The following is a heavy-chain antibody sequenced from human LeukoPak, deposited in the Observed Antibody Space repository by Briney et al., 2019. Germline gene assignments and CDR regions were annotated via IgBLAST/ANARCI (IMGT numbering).Heavy chain of an antibody. V-gene: IGHV4-34*01. Sequence: ETQSLTCAVYGGSFSGYYWSWIRQPPGKGLEWIGEINHSGSTNYNPSLKSRVTISVDTSKNQLSLKLSSVTAADTAVYYCARGLRYFDWLFRFDPWGQGTLVTVSS. D-gene: IGHD3-9*01. CDR2: INHSGST. J-gene: IGHJ5*02. CDR1: GGSFSGYY. CDR3: ARGLRYFDWLFRFDP.